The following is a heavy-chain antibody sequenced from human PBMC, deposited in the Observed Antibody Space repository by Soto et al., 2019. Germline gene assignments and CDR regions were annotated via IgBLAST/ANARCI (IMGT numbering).Heavy chain of an antibody. CDR2: ISAYNGNT. Sequence: QVQLVQSGGEVKKPGASVKVSCKASGYTFTSYGISWVRQAPGQGLEWMGWISAYNGNTNYAQKLQGRVTMTTDTSTSTAYMELRSLRSDDTAVYYCARDLALFIAAAGPQGDYWGQGTLVTVSS. CDR3: ARDLALFIAAAGPQGDY. CDR1: GYTFTSYG. J-gene: IGHJ4*02. D-gene: IGHD6-13*01. V-gene: IGHV1-18*01.